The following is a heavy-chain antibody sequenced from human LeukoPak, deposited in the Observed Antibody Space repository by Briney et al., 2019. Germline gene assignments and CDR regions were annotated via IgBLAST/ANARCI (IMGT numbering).Heavy chain of an antibody. CDR2: IYHSGST. CDR1: GYSISSGYY. Sequence: SETLSLTCTVSGYSISSGYYWGWIRQPPGRGLEWIGSIYHSGSTYYNPSLKSRVTISVDTSKNQFSLKLSSVTAADTAVYYCASSITFGGVQPGGSVDYLGQGTLVTVSS. D-gene: IGHD3-16*01. CDR3: ASSITFGGVQPGGSVDY. V-gene: IGHV4-38-2*02. J-gene: IGHJ4*02.